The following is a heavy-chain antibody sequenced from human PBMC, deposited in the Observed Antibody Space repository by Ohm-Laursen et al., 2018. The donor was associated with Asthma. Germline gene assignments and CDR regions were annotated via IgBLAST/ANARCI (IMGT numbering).Heavy chain of an antibody. Sequence: TQTLTLTCTFSGFSLRTKDVAVGWIRQPPGKALEWLALIHWDDTKRYSLSLNNRLTIIKDASKNQVVLIMTDMDPVDTGTYYCAHDSNWVIDYWGQGTLVTVSS. CDR2: IHWDDTK. CDR3: AHDSNWVIDY. D-gene: IGHD7-27*01. J-gene: IGHJ4*02. V-gene: IGHV2-5*02. CDR1: GFSLRTKDVA.